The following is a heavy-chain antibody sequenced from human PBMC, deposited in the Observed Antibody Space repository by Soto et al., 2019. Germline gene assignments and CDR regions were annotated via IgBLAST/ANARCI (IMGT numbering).Heavy chain of an antibody. CDR2: IYYSGST. CDR1: GGSISSSSYY. CDR3: ARQSEYYDSSGYYGRDFDY. V-gene: IGHV4-39*01. D-gene: IGHD3-22*01. Sequence: PSETLSLTCTVSGGSISSSSYYLGWIRPPPGKGLEWIGSIYYSGSTYYNPSLKSRVTISVDTSKNQFSLELSSVTAADTAVYYCARQSEYYDSSGYYGRDFDYWGQGTLVTVSS. J-gene: IGHJ4*02.